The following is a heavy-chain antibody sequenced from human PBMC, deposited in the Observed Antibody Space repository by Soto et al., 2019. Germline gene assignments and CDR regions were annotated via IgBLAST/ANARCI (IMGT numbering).Heavy chain of an antibody. Sequence: QVQLQESGPGLVKPSQTLSLTCTVSGGSISSGGYYWRWIRQPPGKGPEWIGYIYYSGSTYYNPSLKSRVTISVETSKNQFALKLSSVTAADTAVYYCASGQDGAGSLFDYWGQGTLVTVSS. V-gene: IGHV4-31*03. D-gene: IGHD3-10*01. CDR1: GGSISSGGYY. J-gene: IGHJ4*02. CDR3: ASGQDGAGSLFDY. CDR2: IYYSGST.